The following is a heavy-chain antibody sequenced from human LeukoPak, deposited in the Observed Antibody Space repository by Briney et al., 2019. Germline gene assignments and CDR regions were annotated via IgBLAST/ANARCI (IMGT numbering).Heavy chain of an antibody. CDR2: ISYDGSNK. J-gene: IGHJ6*02. CDR1: GFTFSSYG. Sequence: GGSLRLSCAASGFTFSSYGVHWVRQAPGKGLEWVAVISYDGSNKYYADSVKGRFTISRDNSKNTLYLQMNSLRAEDTAVYYCAKDHYDFWSGYRLTPYYYYGMDVWGQGTTVTVSS. CDR3: AKDHYDFWSGYRLTPYYYYGMDV. V-gene: IGHV3-30*18. D-gene: IGHD3-3*01.